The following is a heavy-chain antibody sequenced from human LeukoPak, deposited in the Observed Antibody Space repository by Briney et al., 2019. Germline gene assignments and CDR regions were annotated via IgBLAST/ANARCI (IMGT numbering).Heavy chain of an antibody. CDR3: VSGNDPDSTWENYRLDSFDI. V-gene: IGHV3-21*01. Sequence: PGGSLRLSCAASGYTFFHSSVNCVRQAPGKGLEWVSSISSTSDYIYYAGSVKGRFTISRDNTKSSLYLQMNSLRAEDTAVYYCVSGNDPDSTWENYRLDSFDIWGQGTTVIVSS. CDR2: ISSTSDYI. J-gene: IGHJ3*02. CDR1: GYTFFHSS. D-gene: IGHD3-16*02.